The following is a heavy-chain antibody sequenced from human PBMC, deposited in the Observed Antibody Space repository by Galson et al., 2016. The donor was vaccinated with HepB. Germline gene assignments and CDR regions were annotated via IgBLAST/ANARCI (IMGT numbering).Heavy chain of an antibody. Sequence: SLRLSCAASGFTFSDYTINWVRQAPGKGLEWVSVISGSGGNTYYADSVKGRLTISRDNSKNKLFLQMDSLRAEDTTVYYCAAKRSDFGELSPLDYWGQGTLVTVSS. J-gene: IGHJ4*02. CDR2: ISGSGGNT. D-gene: IGHD3-10*01. CDR1: GFTFSDYT. V-gene: IGHV3-23*01. CDR3: AAKRSDFGELSPLDY.